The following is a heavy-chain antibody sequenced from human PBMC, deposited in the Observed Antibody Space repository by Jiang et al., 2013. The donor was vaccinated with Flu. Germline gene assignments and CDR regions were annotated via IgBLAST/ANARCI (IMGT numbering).Heavy chain of an antibody. CDR3: ARGRVSAFDI. J-gene: IGHJ3*02. CDR1: A. D-gene: IGHD5/OR15-5a*01. CDR2: TYYRSKWSN. V-gene: IGHV6-1*01. Sequence: AWNWIRQSPSRGLEWLGRTYYRSKWSNDYAVSVESRITINPDTSKNQFSLQLNSVTPEDTAVYYCARGRVSAFDIWGQGTMVTVSS.